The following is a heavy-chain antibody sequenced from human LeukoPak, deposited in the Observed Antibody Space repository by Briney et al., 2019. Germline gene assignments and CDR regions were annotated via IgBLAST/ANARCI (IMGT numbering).Heavy chain of an antibody. CDR3: ARFTIFGVVTPTDYYYYGMDV. V-gene: IGHV1-18*01. J-gene: IGHJ6*02. CDR2: ISAYNGNT. Sequence: ASVKVSCKASGYTFTSSGISWVRQAPGQGLEWMGWISAYNGNTNYAQKLQGRVTMTTDTSTSTAYMGLRSLRSDDTAVYYCARFTIFGVVTPTDYYYYGMDVWGQRTTVTVSS. CDR1: GYTFTSSG. D-gene: IGHD3-3*01.